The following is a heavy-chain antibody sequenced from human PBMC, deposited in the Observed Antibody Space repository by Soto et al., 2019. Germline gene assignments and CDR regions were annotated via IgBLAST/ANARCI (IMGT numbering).Heavy chain of an antibody. V-gene: IGHV4-61*03. CDR2: ISYTGRT. D-gene: IGHD7-27*01. Sequence: SETLSLTCIVPGDSVTSGSYYWTWLRQPPGKGLEWIGYISYTGRTKYNPSLQSRVTISIDTSKNDFSLNLSSVTAADTAVYFCAREWGLLPYYVMNVWGHGTAVTVSS. CDR3: AREWGLLPYYVMNV. J-gene: IGHJ6*02. CDR1: GDSVTSGSYY.